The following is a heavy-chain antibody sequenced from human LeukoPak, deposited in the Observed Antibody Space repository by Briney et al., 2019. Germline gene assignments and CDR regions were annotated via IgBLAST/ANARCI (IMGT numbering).Heavy chain of an antibody. CDR2: ISGYNGDT. Sequence: ASVKVSCKAANYRFTSYGISWVRQAPGQGLEWMGRISGYNGDTIYAQKFQGRLTMTTDTSTSTAYMELRSLRCNDTAVYYCATDRADHLLSLYYMDVWGEGTVVTVSS. CDR3: ATDRADHLLSLYYMDV. CDR1: NYRFTSYG. J-gene: IGHJ6*03. D-gene: IGHD3-22*01. V-gene: IGHV1-18*01.